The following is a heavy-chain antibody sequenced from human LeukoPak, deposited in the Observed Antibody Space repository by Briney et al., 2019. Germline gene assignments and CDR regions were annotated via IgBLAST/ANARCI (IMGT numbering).Heavy chain of an antibody. J-gene: IGHJ4*02. V-gene: IGHV3-74*01. CDR3: ARDRSVGATRVPDY. D-gene: IGHD1-26*01. CDR1: GNYW. CDR2: INSDGSWT. Sequence: GGSLRLSCAASGNYWMHWVRQVPGKGLVWVSHINSDGSWTSYADSVKGRFTISKDNAKNTVYLQMNSLRAEDTAVYYCARDRSVGATRVPDYWGRGTLVTVSS.